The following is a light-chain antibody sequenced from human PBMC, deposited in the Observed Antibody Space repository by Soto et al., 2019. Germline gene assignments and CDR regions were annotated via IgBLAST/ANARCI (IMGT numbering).Light chain of an antibody. CDR1: SSNIGAGYD. Sequence: QSVLTQPPSVSGAPGQRVTISCTGSSSNIGAGYDVHWYQELPRTAPKLLIYGNSNRPSGVPDRFSGSKSGTSASLAITGLQAEDEADYYCQSHDSSLSVVFGGGTKVTVL. J-gene: IGLJ2*01. V-gene: IGLV1-40*01. CDR3: QSHDSSLSVV. CDR2: GNS.